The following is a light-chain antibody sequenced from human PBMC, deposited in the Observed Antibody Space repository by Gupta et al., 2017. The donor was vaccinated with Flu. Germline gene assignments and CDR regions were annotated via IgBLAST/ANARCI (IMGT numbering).Light chain of an antibody. CDR1: QNIGGS. CDR2: YTS. V-gene: IGKV6-21*01. J-gene: IGKJ1*01. Sequence: EIVLTQSPDFQSVTPKEKVTITCRASQNIGGSLHWYRQKPEQSPELLIRYTSQYGSGVPSRFSGSGSGTDFTLTINGLEAEDTATYFCQQSSFLPETFGQGTKVEIK. CDR3: QQSSFLPET.